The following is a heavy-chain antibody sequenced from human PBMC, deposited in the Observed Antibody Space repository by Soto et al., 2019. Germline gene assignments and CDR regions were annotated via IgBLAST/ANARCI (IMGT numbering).Heavy chain of an antibody. D-gene: IGHD3-10*01. CDR3: AKSQITPYGMDV. Sequence: QVQLVESGGGVVQPGRSLRLSCAASGFTFSSYGMHWVRQAPGKGLEWVAVISYDGSNKYYADSVQGRFTISRDNSKNTLYLQMNSLRAEDTAVYYCAKSQITPYGMDVWGQGTTVTVSS. J-gene: IGHJ6*02. CDR1: GFTFSSYG. CDR2: ISYDGSNK. V-gene: IGHV3-30*18.